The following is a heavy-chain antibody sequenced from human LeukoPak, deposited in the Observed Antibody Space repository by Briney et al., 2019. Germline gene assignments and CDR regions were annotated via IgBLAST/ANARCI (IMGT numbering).Heavy chain of an antibody. CDR1: GYSFTSYW. D-gene: IGHD3-9*01. CDR2: IYPGDSDT. J-gene: IGHJ4*02. Sequence: ASVKVSCKGSGYSFTSYWIGWVRQMPGKGLEWMGIIYPGDSDTRYSPSFQGQVTISADKSISTAYLQWSSLKASDTAMYYCARSSYFDWPKIVDYWGQGTLVTVSS. V-gene: IGHV5-51*01. CDR3: ARSSYFDWPKIVDY.